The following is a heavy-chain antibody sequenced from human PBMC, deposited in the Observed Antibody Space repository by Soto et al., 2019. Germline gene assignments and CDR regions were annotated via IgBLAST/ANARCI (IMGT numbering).Heavy chain of an antibody. Sequence: GGSLRLSCAASGFTFSSYSMNWVRQAPGKGLEWVSSISSSSSYIYYADSVKGRFTISRDNAKNSLYLQMNSLRAEDTAVYYCARDLYCSSTSCYATDFDYWGQGALVTVSS. D-gene: IGHD2-2*01. J-gene: IGHJ4*02. CDR1: GFTFSSYS. CDR3: ARDLYCSSTSCYATDFDY. V-gene: IGHV3-21*01. CDR2: ISSSSSYI.